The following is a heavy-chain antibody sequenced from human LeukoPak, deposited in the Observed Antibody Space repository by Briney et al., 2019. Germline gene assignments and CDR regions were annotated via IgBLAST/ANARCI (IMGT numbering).Heavy chain of an antibody. CDR1: GYTFTGYY. Sequence: ASVKVSCKASGYTFTGYYMHWVRQAPGQGLEWMGWINPNSGGTNYAQKFQGGVTMTRDTSISTAYMELSRLRSDDTAVYYCARDRCSGGSCYLVIFDYWGQGTLVTVSS. CDR2: INPNSGGT. CDR3: ARDRCSGGSCYLVIFDY. V-gene: IGHV1-2*02. D-gene: IGHD2-15*01. J-gene: IGHJ4*02.